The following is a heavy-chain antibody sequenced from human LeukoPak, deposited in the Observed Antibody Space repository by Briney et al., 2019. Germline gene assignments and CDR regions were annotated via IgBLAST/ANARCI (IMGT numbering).Heavy chain of an antibody. D-gene: IGHD3-22*01. J-gene: IGHJ3*02. V-gene: IGHV4-61*02. CDR3: ARDTKYYYDSSGYYYADAFDI. CDR2: IYTSGST. Sequence: PSETLSLTCTVSGGSIYSGSYYWSWIRQPAGKGLEWIGRIYTSGSTNYNPSLKSRVTISVDTSKNQFSLKLSSVTAADTAVYYCARDTKYYYDSSGYYYADAFDIWGQGTMVTVSS. CDR1: GGSIYSGSYY.